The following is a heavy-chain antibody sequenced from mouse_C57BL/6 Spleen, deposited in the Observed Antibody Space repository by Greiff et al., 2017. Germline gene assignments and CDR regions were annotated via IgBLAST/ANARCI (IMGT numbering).Heavy chain of an antibody. V-gene: IGHV10-1*01. J-gene: IGHJ4*01. Sequence: GGGLVQPKGSLKLSCAASGFSFNTYAMNWVRQAPGKGLEWVARIRSKSNNYATYYADSVKDRFTISRDDSESMLYLQMNNLKTEDTAMYYCVRPNWDDYAMDYWGQGTSVTVSS. CDR2: IRSKSNNYAT. D-gene: IGHD4-1*02. CDR3: VRPNWDDYAMDY. CDR1: GFSFNTYA.